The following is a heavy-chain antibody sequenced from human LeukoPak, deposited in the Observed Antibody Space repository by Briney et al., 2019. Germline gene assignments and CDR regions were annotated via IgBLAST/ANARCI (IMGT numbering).Heavy chain of an antibody. Sequence: GGSLRLSCAASGFTFSSYAMHWVRQAPGKGLEWVANIKQDGSEKYYVDSVKGRFTISRDNAKNSLYLQMNSLRAEDTAVYYCASREAAPLPFDYWGQGTLVTVSS. CDR3: ASREAAPLPFDY. J-gene: IGHJ4*02. D-gene: IGHD2-15*01. CDR1: GFTFSSYA. CDR2: IKQDGSEK. V-gene: IGHV3-7*01.